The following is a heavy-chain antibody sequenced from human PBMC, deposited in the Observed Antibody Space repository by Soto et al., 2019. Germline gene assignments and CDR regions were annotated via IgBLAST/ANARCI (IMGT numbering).Heavy chain of an antibody. CDR1: AGSISSGGYY. D-gene: IGHD3-22*01. CDR3: ARVGRYYDSGVWGGYFEY. CDR2: MYYSGVT. V-gene: IGHV4-31*03. J-gene: IGHJ4*02. Sequence: QVQLQESGPGLVKPSQTLSLTCTVSAGSISSGGYYWSWIRQDPGKGLEWIGYMYYSGVTYYNPSRKSRVTISVDTSKNQCSLKLNSVTAADTAVYYCARVGRYYDSGVWGGYFEYWGQGTLVTVSS.